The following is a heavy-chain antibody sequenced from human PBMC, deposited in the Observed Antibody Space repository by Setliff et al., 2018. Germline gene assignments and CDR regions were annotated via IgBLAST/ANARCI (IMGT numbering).Heavy chain of an antibody. CDR2: ITHTGTTGST. J-gene: IGHJ5*02. Sequence: PSETLSLTCAAPGGTFTYYYWTWIRQSPAKGLEWIGEITHTGTTGSTKYNPSLKSRVTMSVDTSKNQFSLKLSSVTAADTAVYYCARDRQSYYYDSSAFRWFDPWGQGTLVTVSS. V-gene: IGHV4-34*01. CDR3: ARDRQSYYYDSSAFRWFDP. CDR1: GGTFTYYY. D-gene: IGHD3-22*01.